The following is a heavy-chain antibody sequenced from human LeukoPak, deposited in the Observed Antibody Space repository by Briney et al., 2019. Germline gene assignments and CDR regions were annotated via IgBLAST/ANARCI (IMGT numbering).Heavy chain of an antibody. V-gene: IGHV3-30*04. J-gene: IGHJ6*02. CDR2: ISYDGINK. CDR1: GFTFSSYA. Sequence: PGRSLRLSCAASGFTFSSYAIHWVRQAPGKGLEWVAVISYDGINKYYADSVKGRFTISRDNSKNTLYLQMNSLKPEDTAVYFCARGGGGFSSGWTQGYYYYGMDVWGQGTTVTVSS. D-gene: IGHD6-19*01. CDR3: ARGGGGFSSGWTQGYYYYGMDV.